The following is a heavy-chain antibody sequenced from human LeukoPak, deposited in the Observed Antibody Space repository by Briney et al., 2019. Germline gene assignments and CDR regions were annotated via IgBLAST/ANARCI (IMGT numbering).Heavy chain of an antibody. J-gene: IGHJ3*02. Sequence: SVKVSCKASGGTFSSYSIRWLRQAPRQGLEWMGGIIPIFGTANYAQKFQGRVTITADESTSTAYMELSSLRSEDTAVYYCARDSRYCSSTSCDAVDAFDIWGQGTMVTVSS. CDR3: ARDSRYCSSTSCDAVDAFDI. V-gene: IGHV1-69*01. CDR2: IIPIFGTA. CDR1: GGTFSSYS. D-gene: IGHD2-2*01.